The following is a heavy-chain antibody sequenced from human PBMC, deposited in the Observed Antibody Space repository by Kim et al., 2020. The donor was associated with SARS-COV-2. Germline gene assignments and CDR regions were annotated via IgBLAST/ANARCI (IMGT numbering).Heavy chain of an antibody. CDR1: GFTFSSYA. CDR2: ISYDGSNK. CDR3: AREEVYSSSWFETEYYYYGMDV. Sequence: GGSLRLSCAASGFTFSSYAMHWVRQAPGKGLEWVAVISYDGSNKYYADSVKGRFTISRDNSKNTLYLQMNSLRAEDTAVYYCAREEVYSSSWFETEYYYYGMDVWGQGTTVTVSS. D-gene: IGHD6-13*01. V-gene: IGHV3-30*04. J-gene: IGHJ6*02.